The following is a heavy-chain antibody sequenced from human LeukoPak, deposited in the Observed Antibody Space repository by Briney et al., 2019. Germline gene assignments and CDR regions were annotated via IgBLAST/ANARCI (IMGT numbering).Heavy chain of an antibody. CDR1: GFTFSSYA. Sequence: PGGSLRLSCAASGFTFSSYAMHWVRQAPGKGLEWVAVISYDGSNKYYADSEKGRFTISRDNSKNTLYLQMNSLRAEDTAVYYCARGRMATIDYYYGMDVWGQGTTVTVSS. J-gene: IGHJ6*02. V-gene: IGHV3-30*04. CDR2: ISYDGSNK. CDR3: ARGRMATIDYYYGMDV. D-gene: IGHD5-24*01.